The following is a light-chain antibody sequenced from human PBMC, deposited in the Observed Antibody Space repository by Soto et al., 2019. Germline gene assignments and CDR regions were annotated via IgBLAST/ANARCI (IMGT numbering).Light chain of an antibody. CDR1: SSDVGSYNL. CDR3: CYYAGLGFYA. Sequence: QSALTQPASVSRSPGQSSTISCTGTSSDVGSYNLVSWYQQHPGKAPKLMIYEVSKRPSGVSNRFSGSKSGNTASLTISGLRVEEEADYYCCYYAGLGFYASGTGTKFPV. CDR2: EVS. V-gene: IGLV2-23*02. J-gene: IGLJ1*01.